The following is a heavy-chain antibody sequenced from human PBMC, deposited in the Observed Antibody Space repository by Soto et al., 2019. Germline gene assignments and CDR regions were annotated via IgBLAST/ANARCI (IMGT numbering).Heavy chain of an antibody. CDR3: ARHGWRPYGSGSYYPHYYYYYMDV. V-gene: IGHV4-59*08. D-gene: IGHD3-10*01. Sequence: SETLSLTCTVSGGSISSYYWSWIRQPPGKGLEWIGYIYYSGSTNYNPSLKSRVTISVDTSKNQFSLKLSSVTAADTAVYYCARHGWRPYGSGSYYPHYYYYYMDVWGKGTTVTVSS. J-gene: IGHJ6*03. CDR2: IYYSGST. CDR1: GGSISSYY.